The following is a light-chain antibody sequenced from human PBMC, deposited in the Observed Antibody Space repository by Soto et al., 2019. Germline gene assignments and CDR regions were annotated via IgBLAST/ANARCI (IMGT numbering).Light chain of an antibody. CDR3: QSYDNSLSSWV. CDR1: SSNIGAGYV. J-gene: IGLJ3*02. Sequence: QSVLTQPPSVSGAPGQRVTISCTGSSSNIGAGYVVHWYQQLPGTAPKLLIYGNSDRPSGVPDRFSGSKSATSASLAITGLQAEDEAHYYCQSYDNSLSSWVFGGGTKLTVL. CDR2: GNS. V-gene: IGLV1-40*01.